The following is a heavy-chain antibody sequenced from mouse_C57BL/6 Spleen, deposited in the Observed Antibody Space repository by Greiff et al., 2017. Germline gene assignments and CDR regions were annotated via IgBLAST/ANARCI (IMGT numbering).Heavy chain of an antibody. V-gene: IGHV1-55*01. D-gene: IGHD2-4*01. CDR3: ARWEDDYDRFDY. CDR2: IYPGSGST. J-gene: IGHJ2*01. CDR1: GYTFTSYW. Sequence: VQLQQSGAELVKPGASVKMSCKASGYTFTSYWITWVKQRPGQGLEWIGDIYPGSGSTNYNEKFKSKATLTVDTSSSTAYMQLSSLTSEDSAVYYCARWEDDYDRFDYWGQGTTLTVSS.